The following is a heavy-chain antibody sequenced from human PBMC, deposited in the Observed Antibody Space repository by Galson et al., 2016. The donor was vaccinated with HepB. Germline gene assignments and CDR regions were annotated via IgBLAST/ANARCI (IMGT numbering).Heavy chain of an antibody. V-gene: IGHV1-18*01. CDR1: GYMFTSYG. Sequence: SVKVSCKASGYMFTSYGISWVRQAPGQGLEWMGWISVSNGDTNYAQKLQGRVTMPTDTSTNTAYMELRSLRSDDTAVYYCARDPYYENLTGYRGAQTFDIWGQGTMVTVSS. D-gene: IGHD3-9*01. CDR3: ARDPYYENLTGYRGAQTFDI. J-gene: IGHJ3*02. CDR2: ISVSNGDT.